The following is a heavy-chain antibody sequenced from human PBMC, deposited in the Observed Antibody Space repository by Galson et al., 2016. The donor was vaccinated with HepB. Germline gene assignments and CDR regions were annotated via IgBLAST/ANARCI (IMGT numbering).Heavy chain of an antibody. J-gene: IGHJ3*02. Sequence: SLRLSCAASGFVFSAYWLSWVRQSPGKGLEWVASINHDGNGRYDVDSAKGRFIISRDNARTSLSLQMHSLRVDDTSIYYCVSGYTSGIWGPGTMVIVSS. CDR1: GFVFSAYW. V-gene: IGHV3-7*01. D-gene: IGHD6-25*01. CDR2: INHDGNGR. CDR3: VSGYTSGI.